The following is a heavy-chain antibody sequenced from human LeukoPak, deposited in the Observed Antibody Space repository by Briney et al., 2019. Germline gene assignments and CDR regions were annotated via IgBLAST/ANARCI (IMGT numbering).Heavy chain of an antibody. CDR1: GGSISSYY. V-gene: IGHV4-59*01. J-gene: IGHJ6*03. Sequence: SETLSLTCTVSGGSISSYYWSWIRQPPGKGLEWIGYMYYSGSTNYNPSLKSRVTISVDTSKNQFSLKLSSVTAADTAVYYCARSYSGYDLYYYYYMDVWGKGTTVTISS. CDR3: ARSYSGYDLYYYYYMDV. CDR2: MYYSGST. D-gene: IGHD5-12*01.